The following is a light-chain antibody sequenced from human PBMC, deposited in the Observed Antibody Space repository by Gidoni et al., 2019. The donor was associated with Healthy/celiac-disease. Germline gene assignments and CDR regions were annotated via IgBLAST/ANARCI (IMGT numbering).Light chain of an antibody. V-gene: IGKV3-20*01. CDR1: QSVSSSY. Sequence: EIVLTQSPVTLSLSPGESATLSCRASQSVSSSYLAWYQQKPGQAPRLLIYCASSWATGVPDRFSGSGSGTDFTLTISRLEPEDFAVYYCQQYGSSPYTFXQXTKLEIK. CDR2: CAS. J-gene: IGKJ2*01. CDR3: QQYGSSPYT.